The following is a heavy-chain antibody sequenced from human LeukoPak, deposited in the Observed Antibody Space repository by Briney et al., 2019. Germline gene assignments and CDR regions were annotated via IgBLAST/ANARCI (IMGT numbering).Heavy chain of an antibody. CDR2: IYYSGST. CDR1: GVSISSYY. J-gene: IGHJ6*03. D-gene: IGHD6-6*01. CDR3: ARDTSSSRLGYYMDV. V-gene: IGHV4-59*01. Sequence: AETLSLTCTVSGVSISSYYWSWIRQPPGKGLEWMGYIYYSGSTNYNPSLKSRVTISVDTSKNQFSLKLSSVTAADTAVYYCARDTSSSRLGYYMDVWGKGTTVTVSS.